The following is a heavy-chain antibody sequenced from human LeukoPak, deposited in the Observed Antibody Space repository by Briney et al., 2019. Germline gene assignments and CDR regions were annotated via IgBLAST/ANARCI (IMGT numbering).Heavy chain of an antibody. CDR1: GGSISSGSYY. CDR2: IYTSGST. CDR3: ARDRTAGGWYYFDY. Sequence: SETLSLTCTVSGGSISSGSYYWSWIRQPAGKGLEWIGRIYTSGSTNYNPSLKSRVTISVDTSKNQFSLKLSSVTAADTAVYYCARDRTAGGWYYFDYWGQGTLVTVSS. J-gene: IGHJ4*02. D-gene: IGHD6-19*01. V-gene: IGHV4-61*02.